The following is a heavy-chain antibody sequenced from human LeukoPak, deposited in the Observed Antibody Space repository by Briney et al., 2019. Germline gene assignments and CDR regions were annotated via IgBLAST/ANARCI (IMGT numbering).Heavy chain of an antibody. J-gene: IGHJ4*02. CDR3: AKDIKGSGWSPDY. V-gene: IGHV3-48*03. CDR1: GFTFSSYE. D-gene: IGHD6-19*01. CDR2: ISSSGSTI. Sequence: PGGSLRLSCAASGFTFSSYEMNWVRQAPGKGLEWVSYISSSGSTIYYADSVKGRFTISRDNAKNSLYLQMNSLRPDDTALYYCAKDIKGSGWSPDYWGQGTLVTVSS.